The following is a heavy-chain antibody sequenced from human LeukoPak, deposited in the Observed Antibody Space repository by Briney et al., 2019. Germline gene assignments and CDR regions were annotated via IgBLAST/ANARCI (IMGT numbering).Heavy chain of an antibody. CDR1: GFTFCSYG. CDR3: AKGDQWELPFDY. Sequence: GGPLSLSCGASGFTFCSYGVPCVRGAPGRGVEGVAFIRYGGCNKYYADSVKGRFTISRDNSKNTLYLKLNSVRAEDTDVYYCAKGDQWELPFDYWGQGTLVTVSS. CDR2: IRYGGCNK. D-gene: IGHD1-26*01. V-gene: IGHV3-30*02. J-gene: IGHJ4*02.